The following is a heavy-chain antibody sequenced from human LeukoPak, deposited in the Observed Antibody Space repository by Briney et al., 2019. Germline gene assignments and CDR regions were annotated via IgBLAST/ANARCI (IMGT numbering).Heavy chain of an antibody. J-gene: IGHJ4*02. D-gene: IGHD1-26*01. Sequence: PGGSLRLSCAASGFTVSSNYMSWVRQAPGKGLEWVSVIYSGGSTYYADSVKGRFTISRDNSKNTLYLQMNSLRAEDTAVYYCARDRSYSGGYFDYWGQGTLVTVSS. CDR1: GFTVSSNY. CDR2: IYSGGST. CDR3: ARDRSYSGGYFDY. V-gene: IGHV3-53*01.